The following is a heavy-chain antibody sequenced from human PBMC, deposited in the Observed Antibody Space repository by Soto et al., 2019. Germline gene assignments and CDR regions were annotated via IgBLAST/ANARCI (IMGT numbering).Heavy chain of an antibody. CDR3: ATDASGLQV. CDR2: LTANGNT. CDR1: GFAVSATY. J-gene: IGHJ6*02. Sequence: PGGSLRLSCVVSGFAVSATYMSWVRQAPGQGLEWVSVLTANGNTIYADAVKGRFTVSRDISKNTVYLQLNSVTVEDTGLYYCATDASGLQVWAQGTTVIIS. V-gene: IGHV3-53*01.